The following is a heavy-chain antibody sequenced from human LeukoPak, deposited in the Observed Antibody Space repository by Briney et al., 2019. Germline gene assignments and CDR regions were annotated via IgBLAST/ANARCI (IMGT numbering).Heavy chain of an antibody. Sequence: PSETLSLTCTVSGGSISSSSYYWGWIRQPPGKGLEWIGSIYYSGSTYYNPSLKSRVTISVDTSKNQFSLKLSSVTAADTAVYYCARLTHSSGYYYVFRWFDPWGQGTLVTVSS. CDR2: IYYSGST. D-gene: IGHD3-22*01. CDR1: GGSISSSSYY. J-gene: IGHJ5*02. V-gene: IGHV4-39*07. CDR3: ARLTHSSGYYYVFRWFDP.